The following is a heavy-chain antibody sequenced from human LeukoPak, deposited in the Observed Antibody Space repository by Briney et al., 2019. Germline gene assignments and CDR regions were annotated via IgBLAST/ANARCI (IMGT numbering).Heavy chain of an antibody. D-gene: IGHD3-16*01. J-gene: IGHJ6*03. CDR3: ARERGGSKLSGLYGRDHYYMDV. CDR2: IYTSGST. CDR1: GGSISSGSYY. Sequence: PSQTLSLTCTVSGGSISSGSYYWSWIRQPAGKGLEWIGRIYTSGSTNYNPSLKSRVTISVDTSKNQFSLKLSSVTAADTAVYFCARERGGSKLSGLYGRDHYYMDVWGKGTTVTVSS. V-gene: IGHV4-61*02.